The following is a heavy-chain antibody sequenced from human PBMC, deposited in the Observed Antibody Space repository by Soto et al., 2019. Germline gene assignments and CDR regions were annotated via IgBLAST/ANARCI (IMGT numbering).Heavy chain of an antibody. CDR2: ISAYTDAP. Sequence: ASGKVCGNASAYTVTNFGVTGVRRAPGQGLEWMEWISAYTDAPNYSQKFHGRFTMTIDTSTSTAYMDLRSLTSDDTAVYYCARLIPGVEAWYDPWGQGTMVTVS. CDR3: ARLIPGVEAWYDP. V-gene: IGHV1-18*01. J-gene: IGHJ5*02. CDR1: AYTVTNFG. D-gene: IGHD2-2*01.